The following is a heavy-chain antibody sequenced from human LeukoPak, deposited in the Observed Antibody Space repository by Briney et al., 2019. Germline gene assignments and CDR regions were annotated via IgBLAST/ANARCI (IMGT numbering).Heavy chain of an antibody. J-gene: IGHJ5*02. D-gene: IGHD4-17*01. CDR2: INPNSGGT. CDR3: TRGGYYGDYNYFDP. Sequence: ASVKVFCKASGYTFTGYYLHWVRQAPGQGLEWMGCINPNSGGTKFAQKFQGRLTMTRDTSISTAYMDLSSLRSDDTAIYYCTRGGYYGDYNYFDPWGQGTLVTVSS. CDR1: GYTFTGYY. V-gene: IGHV1-2*02.